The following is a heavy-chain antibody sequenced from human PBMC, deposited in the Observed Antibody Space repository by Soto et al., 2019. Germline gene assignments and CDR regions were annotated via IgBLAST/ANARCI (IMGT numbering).Heavy chain of an antibody. CDR2: VIGDGRTT. D-gene: IGHD6-13*01. CDR1: GFTFSNHW. Sequence: EVQVVESGGGLAQPGGSLRLSCAASGFTFSNHWMHWVRQTPGRGLEWVSRVIGDGRTTNYADSVKGRFTIARDNAKSMLYLQMSSLRAEDTAVYYCARSPYISSWSFDYWGQGALVTVSS. V-gene: IGHV3-74*01. J-gene: IGHJ4*02. CDR3: ARSPYISSWSFDY.